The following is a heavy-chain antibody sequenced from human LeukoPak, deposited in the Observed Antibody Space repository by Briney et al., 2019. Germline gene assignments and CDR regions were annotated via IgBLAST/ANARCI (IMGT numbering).Heavy chain of an antibody. Sequence: SVKVSCKASGGTFSSYAISWVRQAPGQGLEWMGGIIPIFGTANYAQKFQGRVTITADESTSTAYMELSSLRSEDTAVYYCARVVPAAIGGFWFGPWGQGTLVTVSS. V-gene: IGHV1-69*13. CDR2: IIPIFGTA. J-gene: IGHJ5*02. CDR1: GGTFSSYA. CDR3: ARVVPAAIGGFWFGP. D-gene: IGHD2-2*01.